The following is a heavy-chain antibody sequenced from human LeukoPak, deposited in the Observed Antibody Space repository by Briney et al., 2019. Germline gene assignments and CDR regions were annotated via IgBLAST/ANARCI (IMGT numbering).Heavy chain of an antibody. J-gene: IGHJ4*02. CDR2: INSGGST. V-gene: IGHV3-53*01. Sequence: PGGSLRLSCAASGFTVSSNYMNWVRQAPGQGLEWVSVINSGGSTHYADSVKGRFTISRDNSKNTLYLQMNSLRAEDPAVYYCARDLYYYGSGSDNFLYYWGQGTLVTVSS. D-gene: IGHD3-10*01. CDR3: ARDLYYYGSGSDNFLYY. CDR1: GFTVSSNY.